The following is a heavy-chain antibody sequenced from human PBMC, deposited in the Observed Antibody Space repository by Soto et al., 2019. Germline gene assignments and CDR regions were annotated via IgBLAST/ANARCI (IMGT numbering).Heavy chain of an antibody. J-gene: IGHJ6*02. D-gene: IGHD4-4*01. CDR3: ARDLTTGVYGVDV. Sequence: QVQLVQSGAEVKKPGSSVKVSCKASGGTFSSTDIAWVRQAPGQGLEWMGGIIPLFGTTNYAQKFQGRVTITADKSTSTAYMELSSLRSEDTAVDYCARDLTTGVYGVDVWGQGTTVTVSS. V-gene: IGHV1-69*06. CDR1: GGTFSSTD. CDR2: IIPLFGTT.